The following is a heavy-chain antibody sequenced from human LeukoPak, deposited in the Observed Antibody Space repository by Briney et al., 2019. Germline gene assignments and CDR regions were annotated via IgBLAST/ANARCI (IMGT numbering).Heavy chain of an antibody. V-gene: IGHV1-2*02. Sequence: GASVKVSCKASGYTFTGYYMHWVRQAPGQGLEWMGWINPNSGGTNYAQKFQGRVTMTRATSISTAYMELSRLRSDDTAVYYCARGRDIVGVPAAFDGGSQARLVTV. CDR2: INPNSGGT. D-gene: IGHD2-2*01. CDR3: ARGRDIVGVPAAFDG. CDR1: GYTFTGYY. J-gene: IGHJ4*02.